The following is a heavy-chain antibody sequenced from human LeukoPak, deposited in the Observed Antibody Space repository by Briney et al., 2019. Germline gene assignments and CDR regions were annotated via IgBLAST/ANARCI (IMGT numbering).Heavy chain of an antibody. J-gene: IGHJ5*02. D-gene: IGHD2-15*01. CDR2: IYHSGST. V-gene: IGHV4-38-2*02. CDR1: GYSISSGYY. CDR3: ARSIGYCSGGSCYRNWFDP. Sequence: PSETLSLTCTVSGYSISSGYYWGWIRQPPGKGLEWIGSIYHSGSTYYNPSLKSRVTIPVDTSKNPFSLKLSSVTAADTAVYYCARSIGYCSGGSCYRNWFDPWGQGTLVTVSS.